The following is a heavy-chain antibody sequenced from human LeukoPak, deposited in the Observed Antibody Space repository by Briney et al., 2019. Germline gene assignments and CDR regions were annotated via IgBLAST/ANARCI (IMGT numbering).Heavy chain of an antibody. J-gene: IGHJ4*02. CDR1: GFTFSSYG. D-gene: IGHD6-19*01. Sequence: HPGGSLRLSCAASGFTFSSYGMHWVRQAPGKGLEWVAVISYDGSNKYYADSVKGRFTISRDNSKNTLYLQMNSLRAEDTAVYYCAKDQDSSGSYPDYWGQGILVTVSS. CDR3: AKDQDSSGSYPDY. V-gene: IGHV3-30*18. CDR2: ISYDGSNK.